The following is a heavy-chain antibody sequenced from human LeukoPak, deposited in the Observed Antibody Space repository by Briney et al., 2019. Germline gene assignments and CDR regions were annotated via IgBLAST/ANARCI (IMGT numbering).Heavy chain of an antibody. J-gene: IGHJ6*02. D-gene: IGHD6-13*01. CDR1: GGSISSYY. V-gene: IGHV4-59*01. CDR3: ARGAPGYHYYYYYGMDV. CDR2: IYYSGST. Sequence: SETLSLTCTVSGGSISSYYWSWIRQPPGKGLEWIGYIYYSGSTNYNPSLKSRVTISVDTSKNQFSLKLSSVTAADTAVYYCARGAPGYHYYYYYGMDVWGQGTTVTVSS.